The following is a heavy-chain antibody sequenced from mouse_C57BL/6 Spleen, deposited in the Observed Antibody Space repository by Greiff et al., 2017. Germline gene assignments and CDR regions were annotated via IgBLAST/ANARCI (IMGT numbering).Heavy chain of an antibody. CDR2: IDPEDGET. D-gene: IGHD2-3*01. CDR1: GFNIKDYY. V-gene: IGHV14-2*01. J-gene: IGHJ3*01. CDR3: ARSADPSDGYYRWFAA. Sequence: VQLKQSGAELVKPGASVKLSCTASGFNIKDYYMHWVKQRTEQGLEWIGRIDPEDGETKYAPKFQGKATITADTSSNTAYLQLSSLTSEDTAVYYCARSADPSDGYYRWFAAWGQGTLVTVSA.